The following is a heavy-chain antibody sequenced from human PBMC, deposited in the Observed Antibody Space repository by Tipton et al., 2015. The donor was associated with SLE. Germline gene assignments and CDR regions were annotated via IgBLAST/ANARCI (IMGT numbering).Heavy chain of an antibody. CDR3: ARLVAARPGYYCGMDV. V-gene: IGHV4-34*01. Sequence: TLSLTCAVYGGSFSGYYWSWIRQPPGKGLEWIGEINHSGSTNYNPSLKSRVTISVDTSKNQLSLNLESVTAADTAVYYCARLVAARPGYYCGMDVWGQGTTVTVSS. J-gene: IGHJ6*02. CDR2: INHSGST. CDR1: GGSFSGYY. D-gene: IGHD6-6*01.